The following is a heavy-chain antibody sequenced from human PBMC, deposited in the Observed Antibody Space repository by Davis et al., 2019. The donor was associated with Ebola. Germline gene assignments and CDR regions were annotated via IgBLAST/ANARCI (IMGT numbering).Heavy chain of an antibody. CDR1: GFTFSSYG. CDR3: ARGGGYSGFDY. CDR2: ISYDGSNK. Sequence: GESLKISCAASGFTFSSYGMHWVRQAPGKGLEWVAVISYDGSNKYYADSVKGRFTISRDNSKNTLYLQMNSLRAEDTAVYYCARGGGYSGFDYWGQGILVTVSS. V-gene: IGHV3-30*03. J-gene: IGHJ4*02. D-gene: IGHD3-10*01.